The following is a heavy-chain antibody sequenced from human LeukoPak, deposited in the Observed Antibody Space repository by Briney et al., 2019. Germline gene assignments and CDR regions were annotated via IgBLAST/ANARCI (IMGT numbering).Heavy chain of an antibody. V-gene: IGHV4-30-4*01. CDR1: GGSISSGDYY. CDR2: IYYSGST. CDR3: ARGGTITGIVNY. Sequence: SQTLSLTCTVSGGSISSGDYYWSWIRQPPGKGLEWIGYIYYSGSTYYNPSLKSRVTISVDTSKNQFSLKLSSVTAAETAVYYCARGGTITGIVNYWGQGTLVTVSS. J-gene: IGHJ4*02. D-gene: IGHD1-20*01.